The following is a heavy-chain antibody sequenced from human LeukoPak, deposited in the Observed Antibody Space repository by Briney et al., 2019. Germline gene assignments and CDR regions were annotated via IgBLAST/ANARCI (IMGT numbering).Heavy chain of an antibody. Sequence: SETLSLTCTVSGGSISSYYWSWIRQPPGKGLEWIGYICYSGSTNYNPSLKSRVTISVDTSKNQFSLKLSSVAAADTAVYYCARDPIMVRGGNYYYYGMDVWGQGTTVTVSS. V-gene: IGHV4-59*12. CDR3: ARDPIMVRGGNYYYYGMDV. D-gene: IGHD3-10*01. CDR1: GGSISSYY. CDR2: ICYSGST. J-gene: IGHJ6*02.